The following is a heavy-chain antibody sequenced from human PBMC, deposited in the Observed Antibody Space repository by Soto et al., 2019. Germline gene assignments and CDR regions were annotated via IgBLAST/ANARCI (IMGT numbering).Heavy chain of an antibody. CDR2: IKSKTDGGTT. CDR3: TTEGIAAAAFPQEN. Sequence: EVQLVESGGGLVKPGGSLRLSCAASGFTFSNAWMNWVRQAPGKGLAWVGRIKSKTDGGTTDYAAPVKGRFTISRDDSKNTLYLQMNSLKTEDTAVYYCTTEGIAAAAFPQENWGQGTLVTVSS. CDR1: GFTFSNAW. D-gene: IGHD6-13*01. J-gene: IGHJ4*02. V-gene: IGHV3-15*07.